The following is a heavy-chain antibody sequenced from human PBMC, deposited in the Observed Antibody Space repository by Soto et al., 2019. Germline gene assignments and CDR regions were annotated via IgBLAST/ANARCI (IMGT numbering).Heavy chain of an antibody. J-gene: IGHJ4*02. D-gene: IGHD6-19*01. CDR1: GFTFSDLA. CDR3: AKGGRQWLVTSDFNY. Sequence: PLRLSWGASGFTFSDLAMHRIRQAPGKGLEWVAVVSHDGRNTHYADSVKGRFTISRDSSKNTVSLEMTSLRAEDAAVYYCAKGGRQWLVTSDFNYWGQGALVTVSS. CDR2: VSHDGRNT. V-gene: IGHV3-30*04.